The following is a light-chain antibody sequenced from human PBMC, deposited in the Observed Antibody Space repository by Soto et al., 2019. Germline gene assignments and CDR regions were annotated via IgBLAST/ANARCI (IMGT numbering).Light chain of an antibody. V-gene: IGKV3-20*01. CDR1: QSVSSSY. CDR2: GAS. CDR3: QQYGSSKRT. J-gene: IGKJ2*01. Sequence: EIVLTQSPGTLSLSPGERATLSCRGSQSVSSSYLAWYQQKPGQAPRLLIYGASSRATGIPDRFSGSGSGTDFTLTISRLEPEDFAVYYCQQYGSSKRTFGQGTKLEIK.